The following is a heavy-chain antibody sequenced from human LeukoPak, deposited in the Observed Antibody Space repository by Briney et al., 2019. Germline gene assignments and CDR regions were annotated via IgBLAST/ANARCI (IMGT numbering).Heavy chain of an antibody. CDR3: AKDFIVVVPVAIRVFDY. V-gene: IGHV3-23*01. D-gene: IGHD2-2*02. Sequence: GGSLRLSCAASGFTFSSYAMSWVRQAPGKGLEWVSAISGSGGSTYYADSVKGRFTISRDNSKNTLYLQMNSLRAEDTAVYYCAKDFIVVVPVAIRVFDYWGQGTLVTVSS. CDR1: GFTFSSYA. J-gene: IGHJ4*02. CDR2: ISGSGGST.